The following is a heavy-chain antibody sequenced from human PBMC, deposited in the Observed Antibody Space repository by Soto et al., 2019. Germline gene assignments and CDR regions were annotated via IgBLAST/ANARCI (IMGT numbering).Heavy chain of an antibody. CDR1: GYTFTSYY. CDR2: INPSGGST. D-gene: IGHD3-10*01. CDR3: ARGTHGSGSYYYYYGMDV. V-gene: IGHV1-46*01. J-gene: IGHJ6*02. Sequence: QVQLVQSGAEVKKPGASVKVSCKASGYTFTSYYMHWVRQAPGQGLEWMGIINPSGGSTSYAQKFQGRVTMTRDTATSTVYMELSSLRSEDTAVYYCARGTHGSGSYYYYYGMDVWGQGTTVTVSS.